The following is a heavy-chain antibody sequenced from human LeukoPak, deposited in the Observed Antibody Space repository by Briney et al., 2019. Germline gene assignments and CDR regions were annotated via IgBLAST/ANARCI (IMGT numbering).Heavy chain of an antibody. CDR3: ARSGFGSGVSFDL. D-gene: IGHD3-10*01. CDR1: GYTFTSYD. CDR2: MNPNSGDT. V-gene: IGHV1-8*01. Sequence: ASVKVSCKASGYTFTSYDINWVRQAPGQGLEWMGWMNPNSGDTGYPQKFQGRVTMTRDTSITTAYMELSSLRSEDTAVYYCARSGFGSGVSFDLWGQGTLVSVSS. J-gene: IGHJ5*02.